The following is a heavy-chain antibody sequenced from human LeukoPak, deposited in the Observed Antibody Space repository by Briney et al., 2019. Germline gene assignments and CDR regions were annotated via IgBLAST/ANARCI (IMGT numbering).Heavy chain of an antibody. CDR1: GFTFSSYA. Sequence: GGSLRLSCAASGFTFSSYAMKWVRQTPGKGLEWVSTISDSGGSTYYADSVKGRFTISRDNSKNALYLQMNSLRAEDTAVYYCAEGRPFDHWGQGTLVTVSS. J-gene: IGHJ4*02. CDR3: AEGRPFDH. CDR2: ISDSGGST. V-gene: IGHV3-23*01.